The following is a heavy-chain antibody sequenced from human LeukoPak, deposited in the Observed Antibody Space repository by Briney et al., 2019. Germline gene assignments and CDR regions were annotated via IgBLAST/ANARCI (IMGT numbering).Heavy chain of an antibody. V-gene: IGHV4-4*09. CDR1: GLPISRFF. CDR2: IYDGVPT. Sequence: SETLSLICTTSGLPISRFFWNWVRQPPGKGVEWIGNIYDGVPTFFNPSLKSRVTISVDTSKGQFSLQLASVTAADTAVYYCVQTTGWPGFDYWGQGNLVTVSS. D-gene: IGHD6-19*01. CDR3: VQTTGWPGFDY. J-gene: IGHJ4*02.